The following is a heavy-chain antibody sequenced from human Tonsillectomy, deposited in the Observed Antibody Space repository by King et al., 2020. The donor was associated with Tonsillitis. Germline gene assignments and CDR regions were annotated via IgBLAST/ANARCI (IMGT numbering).Heavy chain of an antibody. CDR3: AKGISSSSVTPLSY. D-gene: IGHD6-6*01. J-gene: IGHJ4*02. CDR1: GFTFSCYW. Sequence: VQLVESGGGLVQPGGSLRLSCAASGFTFSCYWMHWVRQAPGKGLVWVSRINSDGSSTSSSCSVKGRFTTSRDNATNTLYLQMNSLRAEDTAVYYCAKGISSSSVTPLSYWGQGTLVTVSS. V-gene: IGHV3-74*01. CDR2: INSDGSST.